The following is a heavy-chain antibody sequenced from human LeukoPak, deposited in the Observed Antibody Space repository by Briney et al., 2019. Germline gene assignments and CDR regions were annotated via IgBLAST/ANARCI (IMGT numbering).Heavy chain of an antibody. CDR1: GGSISSGGFS. CDR2: MYHGGST. D-gene: IGHD4-17*01. CDR3: ASTNDFGDYVGA. J-gene: IGHJ5*02. Sequence: PSESLSLTCAVSGGSISSGGFSWSWIRQPPGKGLEWIGYMYHGGSTYYNPSLESRVTISVDRSKNQFSLKLSSVTAADTAVYYCASTNDFGDYVGAWGQGPLVAVSS. V-gene: IGHV4-30-2*01.